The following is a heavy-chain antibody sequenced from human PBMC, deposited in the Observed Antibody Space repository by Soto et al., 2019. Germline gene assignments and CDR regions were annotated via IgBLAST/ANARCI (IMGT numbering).Heavy chain of an antibody. V-gene: IGHV3-30*18. CDR2: ISYDGSDK. D-gene: IGHD2-15*01. CDR1: GFTFSNFG. CDR3: AKDRGFCNGGSCYSADC. J-gene: IGHJ4*02. Sequence: QVQLVESGGGVVQPGRSLRLSCAASGFTFSNFGMHWVRQAPGKGLEWVSVISYDGSDKYYADSVKGRFTISRDNSKNTLYLQMNSLRPEDTAVYYCAKDRGFCNGGSCYSADCWGQGTLVTVSS.